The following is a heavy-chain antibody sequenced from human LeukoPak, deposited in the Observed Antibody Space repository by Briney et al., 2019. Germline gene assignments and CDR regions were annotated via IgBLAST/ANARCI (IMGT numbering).Heavy chain of an antibody. CDR3: ARIGLEYSSSSGIDY. D-gene: IGHD6-6*01. Sequence: SGPALVKPTQTLTLTCTFSGFSLSTSGMCVSWIRQPPGKALEWLARIDWDDDKYYSTSLKTRLTISKDTSKNQVVLTMTNMDPVDTATYYCARIGLEYSSSSGIDYWGQGTLATVSS. CDR1: GFSLSTSGMC. V-gene: IGHV2-70*11. CDR2: IDWDDDK. J-gene: IGHJ4*02.